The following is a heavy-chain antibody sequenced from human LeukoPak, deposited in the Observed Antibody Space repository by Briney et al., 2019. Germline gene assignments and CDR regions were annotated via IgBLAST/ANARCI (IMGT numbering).Heavy chain of an antibody. Sequence: PSETLSLTCTVSGGSIRNYYWNWIRQPPGKGLEWIGYIDDSGSTSYDPSLKSRVSILVDTSKNQFSLKLRCVTAADTAVYYCARASNFFPADIWGQGTMVTVSS. CDR2: IDDSGST. V-gene: IGHV4-59*01. D-gene: IGHD3-3*01. J-gene: IGHJ3*02. CDR3: ARASNFFPADI. CDR1: GGSIRNYY.